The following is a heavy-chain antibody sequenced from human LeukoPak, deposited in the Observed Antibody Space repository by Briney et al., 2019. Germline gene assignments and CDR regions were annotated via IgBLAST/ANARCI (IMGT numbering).Heavy chain of an antibody. CDR2: INGDGSST. V-gene: IGHV3-74*01. CDR1: GFTFSRNW. Sequence: GGSLRLSXADSGFTFSRNWMHWVRQAPGKGLVWVSRINGDGSSTSYADSVKGRFTVSRDNAKNTLYLQMNSLRAEDTAIYYCSGAYYHPIGNWGQGTLVTVSS. CDR3: SGAYYHPIGN. D-gene: IGHD1-26*01. J-gene: IGHJ4*02.